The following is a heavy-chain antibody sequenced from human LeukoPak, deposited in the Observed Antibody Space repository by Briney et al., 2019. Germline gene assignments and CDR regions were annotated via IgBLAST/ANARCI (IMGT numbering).Heavy chain of an antibody. Sequence: GGSLRLSCAASGFTFDDYAMHWVRQAPGKGLEWVSGISWNSGSIGYADSVKGRFTISRDNAKNSLYLQMNSLRAEDMASYYCARGIAAAGTVWFDPWGQGTLVTVSS. J-gene: IGHJ5*02. CDR1: GFTFDDYA. CDR2: ISWNSGSI. D-gene: IGHD6-13*01. CDR3: ARGIAAAGTVWFDP. V-gene: IGHV3-9*03.